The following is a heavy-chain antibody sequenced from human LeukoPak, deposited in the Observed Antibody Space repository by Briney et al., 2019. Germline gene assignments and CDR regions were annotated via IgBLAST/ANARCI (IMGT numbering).Heavy chain of an antibody. J-gene: IGHJ4*02. V-gene: IGHV3-74*01. Sequence: PGGSQILSCAASGFTFSSYWMHWARQAPGKGLVWVSRVNSDGTMTAYADSVRGRFTISRDNAKNTLYLQMNSLRAEDTAVYYCTKDFDADSGYWGERTLVTVSS. CDR2: VNSDGTMT. CDR3: TKDFDADSGY. D-gene: IGHD3-9*01. CDR1: GFTFSSYW.